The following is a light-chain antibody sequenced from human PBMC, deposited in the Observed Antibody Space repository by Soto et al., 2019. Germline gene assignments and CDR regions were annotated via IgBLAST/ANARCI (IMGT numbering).Light chain of an antibody. Sequence: EIVLTQSPGTLSLSPGERATLSCRASQSVSSNYLAWYQQKPGQAPRLLIYGASSRATVSPDRFSGRGSGTGFTLTISRLEPGYFAVFYCQQYGSSPWTFGQGTKVEIK. CDR3: QQYGSSPWT. V-gene: IGKV3-20*01. CDR2: GAS. CDR1: QSVSSNY. J-gene: IGKJ1*01.